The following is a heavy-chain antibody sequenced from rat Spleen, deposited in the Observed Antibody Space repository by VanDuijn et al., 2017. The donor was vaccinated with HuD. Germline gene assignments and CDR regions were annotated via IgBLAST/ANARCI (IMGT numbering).Heavy chain of an antibody. Sequence: EVQLVESGGGLVQPGRSLKLSCAASGFTFSDYAMAWVRQAPTKGLEWVASISYDGTATYYRDSVKGRFSLARDNAKSTLYLQMDSLRSEDTATYYCTTEGYYSGDLYVMDAWGQGASVTVSS. CDR2: ISYDGTAT. D-gene: IGHD1-1*01. CDR1: GFTFSDYA. V-gene: IGHV5-20*01. J-gene: IGHJ4*01. CDR3: TTEGYYSGDLYVMDA.